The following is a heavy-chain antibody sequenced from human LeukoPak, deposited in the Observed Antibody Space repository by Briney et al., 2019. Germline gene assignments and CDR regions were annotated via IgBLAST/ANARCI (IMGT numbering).Heavy chain of an antibody. CDR2: IRSKVFGGTT. D-gene: IGHD3-10*01. J-gene: IGHJ4*02. Sequence: GGSLRLSCTASGFTFGDYALSWVRQAPGKGLEWVGFIRSKVFGGTTEYVASVKGRFTISRDDSKSIAYLQMNSLKTEDTAVYYCTGSFGELTFFDYWGQGTLVTVSS. CDR1: GFTFGDYA. CDR3: TGSFGELTFFDY. V-gene: IGHV3-49*04.